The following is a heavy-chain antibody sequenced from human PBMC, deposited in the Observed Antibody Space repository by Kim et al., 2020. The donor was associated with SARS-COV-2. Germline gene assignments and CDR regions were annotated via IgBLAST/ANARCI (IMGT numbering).Heavy chain of an antibody. CDR1: GFTFGDYA. CDR2: IRSKAYGGTT. CDR3: SSNYYCSGSYYKGYYYYYMDV. J-gene: IGHJ6*03. V-gene: IGHV3-49*03. Sequence: GGSLRLSCTASGFTFGDYAMSWFRQAPGKGLEWVGFIRSKAYGGTTEYAASVKGRFTISRDDSKSIAYLQMNSLKTEDTAVYYCSSNYYCSGSYYKGYYYYYMDVWGKGTTVTVSS. D-gene: IGHD3-10*01.